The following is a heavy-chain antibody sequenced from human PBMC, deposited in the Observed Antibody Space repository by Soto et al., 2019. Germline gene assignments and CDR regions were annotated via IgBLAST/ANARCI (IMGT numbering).Heavy chain of an antibody. J-gene: IGHJ6*03. D-gene: IGHD3-10*01. V-gene: IGHV1-18*01. CDR2: ISAYNGNT. CDR3: ARFTMVRGVAYYYYYYMDV. Sequence: ASVKVSCKASGYTFTSYGISWVRQAPGQGLEWMGWISAYNGNTNYAQKLQGRVTMTTDTSTSTAYMELRSLRSDDTAVYYCARFTMVRGVAYYYYYYMDVWGKGTTVTVSS. CDR1: GYTFTSYG.